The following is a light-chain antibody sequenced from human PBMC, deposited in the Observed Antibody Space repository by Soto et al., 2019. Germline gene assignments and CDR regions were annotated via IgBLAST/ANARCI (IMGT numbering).Light chain of an antibody. CDR2: GAS. V-gene: IGKV3-20*01. CDR3: QQYGSSPLT. Sequence: EIVLTQSPGTLSLSPGERATLSCRASQSVSNFYLAWYHQKPGQAPRLLIYGASSRATGVPDRFSGSGSGTDFTLTISRLEPEDFSVYYCQQYGSSPLTFGGGTKVEIK. CDR1: QSVSNFY. J-gene: IGKJ4*01.